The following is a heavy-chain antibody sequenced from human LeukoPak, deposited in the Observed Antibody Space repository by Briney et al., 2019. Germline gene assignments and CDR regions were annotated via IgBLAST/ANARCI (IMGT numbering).Heavy chain of an antibody. V-gene: IGHV4-59*02. CDR1: GDSVRIYY. D-gene: IGHD3-22*01. CDR2: IYYSGST. Sequence: SETLSLTCTVSGDSVRIYYWSWIRQPPGTGLEWIGYIYYSGSTNYNPSLQSRVTISVDTSKNQFSRKLSSVTAADTAVDYCARSPNYYEKWGQGTLVTVSS. J-gene: IGHJ4*02. CDR3: ARSPNYYEK.